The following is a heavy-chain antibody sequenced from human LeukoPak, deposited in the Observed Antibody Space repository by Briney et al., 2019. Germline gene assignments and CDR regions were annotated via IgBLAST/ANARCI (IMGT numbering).Heavy chain of an antibody. Sequence: PSETLSLTCTVSGGSISSGSYYWSWIRQPAGKGLEWIGRIYTSGSTNYNPSLKSRVTISVDTSKNQFSLKLGSVTAADTAVYYCARIRPEYYNFWSGSQTTDYWGQGTLVTVSS. CDR1: GGSISSGSYY. D-gene: IGHD3-3*01. V-gene: IGHV4-61*02. CDR2: IYTSGST. J-gene: IGHJ4*02. CDR3: ARIRPEYYNFWSGSQTTDY.